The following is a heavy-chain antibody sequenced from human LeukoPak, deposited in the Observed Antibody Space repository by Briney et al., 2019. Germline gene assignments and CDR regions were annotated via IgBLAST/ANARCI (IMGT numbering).Heavy chain of an antibody. CDR3: ARDRWGIAAAGGGNWFDP. V-gene: IGHV4-4*07. D-gene: IGHD6-25*01. CDR2: IYTSGST. Sequence: SETLSLTCTVSGGSISSYYWSWIRQPAGKGLEWIGRIYTSGSTNYNPSLKSRVTMSVDTSQNQFSLKLSSVTAADTAVYYCARDRWGIAAAGGGNWFDPWGQGTLVTVSS. CDR1: GGSISSYY. J-gene: IGHJ5*02.